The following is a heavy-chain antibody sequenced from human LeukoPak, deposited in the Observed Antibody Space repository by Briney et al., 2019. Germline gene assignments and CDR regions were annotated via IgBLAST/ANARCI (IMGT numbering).Heavy chain of an antibody. Sequence: PGGSLRLSCAASGFTFSSYSINWVRQAPGKGLEWVSYISSSSSTIYYADSVKGRFTISRDNAKNSLYLQMNSLRDEDAAVYYCARDHHYDFWSGDFDYWGQGTLVTVSS. CDR1: GFTFSSYS. J-gene: IGHJ4*02. CDR3: ARDHHYDFWSGDFDY. D-gene: IGHD3-3*01. V-gene: IGHV3-48*02. CDR2: ISSSSSTI.